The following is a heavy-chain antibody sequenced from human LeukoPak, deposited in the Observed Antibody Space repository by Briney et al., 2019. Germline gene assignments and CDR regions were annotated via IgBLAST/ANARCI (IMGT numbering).Heavy chain of an antibody. D-gene: IGHD4-17*01. Sequence: SETLSLTCTVSGGSMSSFYWSWIRQPPGKGLEWIGYVYHTGSTNFNPSLKSRVTISLDASKNQFSLKLNSVTAADTAVYYCARETTVTTFDSWGQGTLVTVSS. CDR2: VYHTGST. CDR3: ARETTVTTFDS. CDR1: GGSMSSFY. J-gene: IGHJ4*02. V-gene: IGHV4-59*01.